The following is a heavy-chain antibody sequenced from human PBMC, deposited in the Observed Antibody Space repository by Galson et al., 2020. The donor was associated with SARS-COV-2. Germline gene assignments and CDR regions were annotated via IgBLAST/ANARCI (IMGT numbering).Heavy chain of an antibody. D-gene: IGHD5-12*01. J-gene: IGHJ4*02. CDR1: GFTFSSCA. V-gene: IGHV3-23*01. Sequence: GGSLRLSCAASGFTFSSCAMSWFRQAPGKGLEWVSAISGSGGSTYYADSVKGRFTISRDNSKNTLYLQMNSLRAEDTAVYYCAKDGELSGYDLGGFFDYGGQGTLGTVSS. CDR2: ISGSGGST. CDR3: AKDGELSGYDLGGFFDY.